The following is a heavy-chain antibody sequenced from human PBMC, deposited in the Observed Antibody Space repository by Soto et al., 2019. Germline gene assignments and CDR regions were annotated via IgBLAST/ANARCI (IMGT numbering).Heavy chain of an antibody. CDR1: GGSFSGYY. J-gene: IGHJ2*01. D-gene: IGHD6-6*01. V-gene: IGHV4-34*01. CDR2: INHSGST. Sequence: QVQLQQWGAGLLKPSETLSLTCAVYGGSFSGYYWSWIRQPPGKGLEWIGEINHSGSTNYNPSLKSRVTISVDTSKNQFSLKLSSVTAADTAVYYCARARPPRPHWYLDLWGRGTLVTVSS. CDR3: ARARPPRPHWYLDL.